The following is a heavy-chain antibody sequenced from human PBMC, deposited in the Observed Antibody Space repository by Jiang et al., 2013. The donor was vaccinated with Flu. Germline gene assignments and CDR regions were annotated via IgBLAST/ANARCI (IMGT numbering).Heavy chain of an antibody. Sequence: VKPSETLSLTCTVSGASITDYYWSWVRQPPGKGLEWIGYIYYSGSTNYNPSLRSRLSMSLDTSRNQFSLELTSLTAADTAIYYCALRQGYTSGWYWFDPWGPGIQVTVSS. CDR2: IYYSGST. CDR1: GASITDYY. J-gene: IGHJ5*02. CDR3: ALRQGYTSGWYWFDP. D-gene: IGHD6-13*01. V-gene: IGHV4-59*01.